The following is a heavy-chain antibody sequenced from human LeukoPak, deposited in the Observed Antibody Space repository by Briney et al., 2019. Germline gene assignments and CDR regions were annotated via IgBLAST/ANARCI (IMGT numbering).Heavy chain of an antibody. Sequence: PGRSLRLSCAAPGFTFSSYAMHWVRQAPGKGLEWVAVISYDGSNKYYADSVKGRFTISRDNSKNTLYLQMNSLRAEDTAVYYCARDLYTIYGDYPDFDYWGQGTLVTVSS. D-gene: IGHD4-17*01. J-gene: IGHJ4*02. CDR3: ARDLYTIYGDYPDFDY. CDR1: GFTFSSYA. CDR2: ISYDGSNK. V-gene: IGHV3-30-3*01.